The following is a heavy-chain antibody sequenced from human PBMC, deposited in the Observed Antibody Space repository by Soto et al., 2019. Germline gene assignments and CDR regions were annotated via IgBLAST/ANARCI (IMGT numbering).Heavy chain of an antibody. J-gene: IGHJ5*02. CDR2: ISAYNGNT. Sequence: GASVKVSCKASGYTFTSYGISWVRQAPGQGLEWMGWISAYNGNTDYAQKLQGRVTMTTDTSTSTAYMELRSLRSDDTAVYYCARDQSSGWHNWFDPWGQGTLVTVSS. CDR3: ARDQSSGWHNWFDP. V-gene: IGHV1-18*04. D-gene: IGHD6-19*01. CDR1: GYTFTSYG.